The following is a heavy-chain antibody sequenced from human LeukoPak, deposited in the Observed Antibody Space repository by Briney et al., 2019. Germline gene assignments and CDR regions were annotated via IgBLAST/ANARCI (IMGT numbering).Heavy chain of an antibody. D-gene: IGHD6-13*01. J-gene: IGHJ3*01. Sequence: GASVKVSCKASGYTFTNYHMHWVRQAPGQGLEWMGWINPNSGGTSYAQKFQGRVTMTRDTSITTAYMDLSRLRSDDTAVYYCARDHSSSWYGDHDAFDDWGQGTVATVSS. CDR1: GYTFTNYH. CDR2: INPNSGGT. V-gene: IGHV1-2*02. CDR3: ARDHSSSWYGDHDAFDD.